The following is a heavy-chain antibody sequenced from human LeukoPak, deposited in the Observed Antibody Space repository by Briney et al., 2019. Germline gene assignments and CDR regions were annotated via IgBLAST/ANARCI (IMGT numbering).Heavy chain of an antibody. CDR2: ISYDGSNK. D-gene: IGHD2-2*01. V-gene: IGHV3-30*18. CDR1: GFTFSSYG. Sequence: GGSLRLSCAASGFTFSSYGMHWVRQAPGKGLEWVAVISYDGSNKYYADSVKGRFTISRDNSKNTLYLQMNSLRAEDTAVYYCAKDNADIVVVPAAHYYYYYMDVWGKGTTVTVSS. J-gene: IGHJ6*03. CDR3: AKDNADIVVVPAAHYYYYYMDV.